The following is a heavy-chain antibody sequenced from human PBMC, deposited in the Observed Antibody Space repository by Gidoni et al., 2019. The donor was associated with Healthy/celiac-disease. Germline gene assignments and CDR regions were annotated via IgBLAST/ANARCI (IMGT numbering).Heavy chain of an antibody. Sequence: QITLKESGPTLVKPTQTLTLTCTFSGFSLSTSGVGVGWIRQPPGKALEWRALIYWDDDKRYSPSLKGRLTITKDTSKNQVVLTMTNMDPVDTATYYCAHRRDGNYCSGGSCYRSWFDPWGQGTLVTVSS. V-gene: IGHV2-5*02. CDR2: IYWDDDK. CDR3: AHRRDGNYCSGGSCYRSWFDP. D-gene: IGHD2-15*01. CDR1: GFSLSTSGVG. J-gene: IGHJ5*02.